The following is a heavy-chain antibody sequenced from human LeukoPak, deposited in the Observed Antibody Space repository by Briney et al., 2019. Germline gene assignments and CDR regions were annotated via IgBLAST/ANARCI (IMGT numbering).Heavy chain of an antibody. CDR3: ASRDRGYYYGMDV. D-gene: IGHD5-24*01. CDR1: GFTVSSNY. CDR2: IDRGGST. V-gene: IGHV3-53*01. Sequence: GGSLRLSCAASGFTVSSNYMSWVRQAPGEGLEWVSIIDRGGSTYYADSVKGRFTISRDNSKSTLYLQMNSLRGEDTAVYYCASRDRGYYYGMDVWGQGTTVTVSS. J-gene: IGHJ6*02.